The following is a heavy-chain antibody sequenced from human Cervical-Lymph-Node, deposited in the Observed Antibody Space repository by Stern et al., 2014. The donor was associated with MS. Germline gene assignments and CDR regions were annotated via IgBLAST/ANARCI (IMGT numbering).Heavy chain of an antibody. CDR3: ARGELKGGLVRGMDV. CDR2: LIPIFGTA. Sequence: VQLVESGAEVKKPGSSVKVSCKASGGTFSSYAISWVRQPPGQGLEWMGGLIPIFGTANYAQKFQGRVKSTADESTSTAYMELSSLRSEDTAVYYCARGELKGGLVRGMDVWGQGTTVTVSS. CDR1: GGTFSSYA. V-gene: IGHV1-69*01. J-gene: IGHJ6*02. D-gene: IGHD1-26*01.